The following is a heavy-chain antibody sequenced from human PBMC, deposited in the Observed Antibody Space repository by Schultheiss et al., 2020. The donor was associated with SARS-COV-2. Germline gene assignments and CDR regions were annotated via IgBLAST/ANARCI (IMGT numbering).Heavy chain of an antibody. J-gene: IGHJ4*02. CDR1: GYTFTSYG. CDR2: FIPIFGSA. D-gene: IGHD4-17*01. V-gene: IGHV1-69*06. Sequence: SVKVSCKASGYTFTSYGISWVRQAPGQGLEWMGSFIPIFGSAKYAQKFQGRVTITADKSTSTAYMELSSLRSEDTAVYYCASAGDYGDYVWISYWGQGTLVTVSS. CDR3: ASAGDYGDYVWISY.